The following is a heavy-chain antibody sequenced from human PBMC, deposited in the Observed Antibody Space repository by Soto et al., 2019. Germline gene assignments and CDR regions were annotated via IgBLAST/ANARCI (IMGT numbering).Heavy chain of an antibody. D-gene: IGHD3-10*01. CDR3: ASGSYYYGSGSYDY. J-gene: IGHJ4*02. CDR1: GGSVSSGSYY. V-gene: IGHV4-61*01. CDR2: IYYSGST. Sequence: SETLSLTCTVSGGSVSSGSYYWSWIRQPPGKGLEWIGYIYYSGSTNYNPSLKSRVTISVDTSKNQFSLKLSSVTAADTAVYYCASGSYYYGSGSYDYWGQGTLVTVSS.